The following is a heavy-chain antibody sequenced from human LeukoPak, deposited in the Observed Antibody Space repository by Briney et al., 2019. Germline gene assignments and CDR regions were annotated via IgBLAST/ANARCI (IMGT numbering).Heavy chain of an antibody. CDR1: GYTFTSYD. CDR3: ARGDSRTAAAGPYNAFDI. V-gene: IGHV1-8*01. J-gene: IGHJ3*02. D-gene: IGHD6-13*01. Sequence: ASVKVSCKASGYTFTSYDINWVRQATGQGLEWMGWMNPNSGNTGYAQKFQGRVTMTRNTSISTAYMELSSLRSEDTAVYYCARGDSRTAAAGPYNAFDIWGQGTMVTVSS. CDR2: MNPNSGNT.